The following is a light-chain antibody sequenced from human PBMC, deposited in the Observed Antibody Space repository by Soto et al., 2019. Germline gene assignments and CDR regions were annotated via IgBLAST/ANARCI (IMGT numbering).Light chain of an antibody. CDR3: QQRSNWPPIT. CDR2: DAS. V-gene: IGKV3-11*01. J-gene: IGKJ5*01. Sequence: EMVLTQSPDTLSLSPGEGATLSCPASQSVSSYLAWYQQKPGQAPRLLIYDASNRATGIPARFSGSGSGTDFTLTISSLEPEDFAVYYCQQRSNWPPITFGQGTRLEIK. CDR1: QSVSSY.